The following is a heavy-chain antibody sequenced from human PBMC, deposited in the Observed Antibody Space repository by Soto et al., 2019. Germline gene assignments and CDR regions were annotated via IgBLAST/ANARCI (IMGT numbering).Heavy chain of an antibody. D-gene: IGHD3-3*01. J-gene: IGHJ5*02. CDR1: GYTFTGYY. V-gene: IGHV1-2*04. CDR2: INPNSGGT. CDR3: ARGASRFLEWLSQANWFDP. Sequence: VASVKVSCKASGYTFTGYYMHWVRQAPGQGLEWMGWINPNSGGTNYAQKFQGWVTMTRDTSISTAYMELSRLRSDDTAVYYCARGASRFLEWLSQANWFDPWGQGTLVTVSS.